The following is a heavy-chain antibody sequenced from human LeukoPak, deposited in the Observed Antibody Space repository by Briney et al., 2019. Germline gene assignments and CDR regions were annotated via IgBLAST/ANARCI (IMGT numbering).Heavy chain of an antibody. CDR1: GFTFSSYA. Sequence: GGSLRLSCAASGFTFSSYAMHWVRQAPGKGLEWVAVISYDGSNKYYADSVKGRFTISRDNSKNTLYLQMNSLRAEDTAVYYCARDADYWGQGTLVTVSS. J-gene: IGHJ4*02. CDR3: ARDADY. CDR2: ISYDGSNK. V-gene: IGHV3-30*04.